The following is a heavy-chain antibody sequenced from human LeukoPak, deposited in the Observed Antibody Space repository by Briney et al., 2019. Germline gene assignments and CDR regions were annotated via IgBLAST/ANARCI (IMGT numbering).Heavy chain of an antibody. CDR3: ARCYDILTGYSCYFDS. Sequence: GESLKISCKGSGYSFSNYWIGWVRHMLGKGLEWIGIIYPGDSNTRYSPSFQGQVTISADKSVSTAYLQWSSLKASDTAMYYCARCYDILTGYSCYFDSWGQGTLVTVPS. CDR1: GYSFSNYW. V-gene: IGHV5-51*01. CDR2: IYPGDSNT. D-gene: IGHD3-9*01. J-gene: IGHJ4*03.